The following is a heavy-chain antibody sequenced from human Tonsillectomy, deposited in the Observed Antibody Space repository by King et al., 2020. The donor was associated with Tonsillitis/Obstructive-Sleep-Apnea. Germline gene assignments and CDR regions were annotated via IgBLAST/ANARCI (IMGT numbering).Heavy chain of an antibody. Sequence: VQLQQWGAGLLKPSETLSLPCAVYGGSFSGYYWSWIRQPPGKGLEWIGEINHSGSTNYNPSLKSRVTISVDTSKNQFSLKLSSVTAADTAVYYCATTTTVTTLGVLAWGQGTLVTVSS. V-gene: IGHV4-34*01. D-gene: IGHD4-11*01. CDR1: GGSFSGYY. CDR2: INHSGST. J-gene: IGHJ4*02. CDR3: ATTTTVTTLGVLA.